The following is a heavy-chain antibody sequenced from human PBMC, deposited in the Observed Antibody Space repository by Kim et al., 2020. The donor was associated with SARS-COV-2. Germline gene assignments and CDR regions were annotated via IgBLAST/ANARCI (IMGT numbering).Heavy chain of an antibody. J-gene: IGHJ4*02. Sequence: YRDSVRGRFTTARDNSKNTLYLQIYSLRDDDPAIYYCVSYASTSGRGFDYWGQGTLVTVSS. CDR3: VSYASTSGRGFDY. D-gene: IGHD3-10*01. V-gene: IGHV3-23*01.